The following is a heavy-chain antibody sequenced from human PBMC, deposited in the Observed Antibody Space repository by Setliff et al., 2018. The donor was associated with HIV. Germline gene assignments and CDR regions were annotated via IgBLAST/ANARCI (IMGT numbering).Heavy chain of an antibody. J-gene: IGHJ3*02. CDR2: IRSKRYGGTT. CDR3: TRGLVAATPPWLQSAFDI. Sequence: RLSCTASGFIFGDYAMSWVRQAPGKGLEWVGFIRSKRYGGTTEYAASVKGRFTISRDDSESIAYLQMNSLKTEDTAVYSCTRGLVAATPPWLQSAFDIWGQGTMVTVSS. D-gene: IGHD2-15*01. V-gene: IGHV3-49*04. CDR1: GFIFGDYA.